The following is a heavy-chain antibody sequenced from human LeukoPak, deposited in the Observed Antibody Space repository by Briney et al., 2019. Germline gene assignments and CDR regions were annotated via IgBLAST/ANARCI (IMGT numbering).Heavy chain of an antibody. D-gene: IGHD6-19*01. CDR1: GGSINNYC. CDR3: ARGLFQWPARVDY. J-gene: IGHJ4*02. Sequence: SETLSLTCTVSGGSINNYCWSWIRQPPGKGLEWIGFFDNSGSTNYNPSLKSRVTISVDTSKNQVSAKLNSVTAADTAVYYCARGLFQWPARVDYWGQGILVTVSS. CDR2: FDNSGST. V-gene: IGHV4-59*08.